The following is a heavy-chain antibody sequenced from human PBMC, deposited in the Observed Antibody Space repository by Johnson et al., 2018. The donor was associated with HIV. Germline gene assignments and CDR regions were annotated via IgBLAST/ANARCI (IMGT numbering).Heavy chain of an antibody. CDR1: GFSFSTYG. CDR3: AKHNGNILYWYAFDI. J-gene: IGHJ3*02. Sequence: QVQLVESGGGVVQPGRSLRLSCAASGFSFSTYGMHWVRQAPGKGLEWVAIIWADGSNTYCADSVKGRFTISRDNSKNTLYLQMDSLRAEDTAVYYCAKHNGNILYWYAFDIWGQGTMVTVSS. V-gene: IGHV3-33*06. D-gene: IGHD2-8*02. CDR2: IWADGSNT.